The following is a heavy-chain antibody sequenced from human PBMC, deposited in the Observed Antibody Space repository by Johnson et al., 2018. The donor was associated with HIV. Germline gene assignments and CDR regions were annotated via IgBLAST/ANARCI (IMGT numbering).Heavy chain of an antibody. CDR1: GFTFSSYG. Sequence: QMLLVESGGGVVQPGGSLRLSCAASGFTFSSYGMHWVRQAPGKGLEWVAFIRYDGSNKYYAYSVKGRFTISRDNSKNTLYLQMNGLRAEDTAVYYCARDRREYSSSRWPDAFDIWGQGTMVTVSS. J-gene: IGHJ3*02. D-gene: IGHD6-6*01. V-gene: IGHV3-30*02. CDR2: IRYDGSNK. CDR3: ARDRREYSSSRWPDAFDI.